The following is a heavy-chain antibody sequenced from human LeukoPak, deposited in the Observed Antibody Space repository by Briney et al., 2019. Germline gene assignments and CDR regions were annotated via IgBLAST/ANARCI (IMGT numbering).Heavy chain of an antibody. V-gene: IGHV3-43D*03. D-gene: IGHD1-26*01. J-gene: IGHJ4*02. Sequence: GGSLRLSCAASGFTFDDYAMHWVRQAPGKGLEWVSVISWDGGSTYYEGSVKGRFTISRDNNQNFLYLQMNSLRPEDTALYYCAKSESVVGTTGYFNFWGQGTLVTVSS. CDR2: ISWDGGST. CDR1: GFTFDDYA. CDR3: AKSESVVGTTGYFNF.